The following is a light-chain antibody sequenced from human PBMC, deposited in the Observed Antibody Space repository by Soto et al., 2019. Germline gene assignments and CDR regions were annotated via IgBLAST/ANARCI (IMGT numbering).Light chain of an antibody. CDR3: CSYAGGNSWV. V-gene: IGLV2-23*01. J-gene: IGLJ3*02. Sequence: QSALTQPASVSGSPGQSITISCTGSSSDVGTYNLVSWYQQHPGKAPKLIIYEDNKRPSGLSNRFSGSKSGNTASLTIAGLQAGDEADYYCCSYAGGNSWVFGGWTKLTVL. CDR1: SSDVGTYNL. CDR2: EDN.